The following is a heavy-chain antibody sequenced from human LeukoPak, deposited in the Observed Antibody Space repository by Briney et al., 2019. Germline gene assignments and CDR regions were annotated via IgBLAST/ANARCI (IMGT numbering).Heavy chain of an antibody. CDR1: GFPFGNFW. CDR3: ATDVTGSEDR. CDR2: MDTDGRTT. D-gene: IGHD6-25*01. Sequence: GGSLRLSCVVSGFPFGNFWMHWVRQFPGKGLVWVGRMDTDGRTTDYADSVKGRFTISRDNARNTLYLQMRSLRADDTALYYCATDVTGSEDRWGEGTLVTVSS. J-gene: IGHJ5*02. V-gene: IGHV3-74*01.